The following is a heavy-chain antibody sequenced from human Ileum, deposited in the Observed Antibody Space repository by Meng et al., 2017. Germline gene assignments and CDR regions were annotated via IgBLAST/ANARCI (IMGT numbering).Heavy chain of an antibody. Sequence: GESLKISCEASGFTFRADPMSWVRQRPGKGLEWVSSLNYNGGSSYYADSVKGRFTISRDNSRNTLYLQMNSLRAEDTAVYYCANGRQYSTGWIYFDYWGHGTLVTSPQ. J-gene: IGHJ4*01. CDR1: GFTFRADP. CDR2: LNYNGGSS. V-gene: IGHV3-23*01. CDR3: ANGRQYSTGWIYFDY. D-gene: IGHD6-19*01.